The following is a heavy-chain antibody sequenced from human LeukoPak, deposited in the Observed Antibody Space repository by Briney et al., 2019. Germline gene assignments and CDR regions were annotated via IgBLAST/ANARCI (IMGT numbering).Heavy chain of an antibody. CDR1: GFTVSSNY. CDR3: AGNSMVRGVPNWFDP. V-gene: IGHV3-53*01. CDR2: IYSGGST. Sequence: QTGGSLRLSCAASGFTVSSNYMSWVRQAPGKGLEWVSVIYSGGSTYYADSVKGRFTISRDNSKNTLYLQMNSLRAEDTAVYYCAGNSMVRGVPNWFDPWGLGTLVTVSS. D-gene: IGHD3-10*01. J-gene: IGHJ5*02.